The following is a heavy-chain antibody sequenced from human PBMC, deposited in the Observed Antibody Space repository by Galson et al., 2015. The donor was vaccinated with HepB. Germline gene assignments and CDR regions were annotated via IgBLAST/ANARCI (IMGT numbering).Heavy chain of an antibody. V-gene: IGHV1-3*01. Sequence: SVKVSCKASGYTFTTYTMHWVRQAPGQSLEWMGWINVGNGNTKYSDKFQGRVSITRDTSASTAYMELSSLRSEDAAVYHCARAGAYDSLDVWGQGTTVTVSS. D-gene: IGHD3-16*01. J-gene: IGHJ6*02. CDR1: GYTFTTYT. CDR3: ARAGAYDSLDV. CDR2: INVGNGNT.